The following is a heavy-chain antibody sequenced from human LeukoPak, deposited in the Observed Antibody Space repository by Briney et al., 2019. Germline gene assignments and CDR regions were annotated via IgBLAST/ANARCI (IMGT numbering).Heavy chain of an antibody. Sequence: PGGSLRLSCAASGFTFSSYGMNWVRQAPGKGLEWVSYIRSSGTTIYYADSVKGRFTISRDNAKNSLYLQMNSLRAEDTAVYYCARGGNIVATSYYYYYDMDVWGQGTTVTVSS. D-gene: IGHD5-12*01. J-gene: IGHJ6*02. V-gene: IGHV3-48*01. CDR2: IRSSGTTI. CDR1: GFTFSSYG. CDR3: ARGGNIVATSYYYYYDMDV.